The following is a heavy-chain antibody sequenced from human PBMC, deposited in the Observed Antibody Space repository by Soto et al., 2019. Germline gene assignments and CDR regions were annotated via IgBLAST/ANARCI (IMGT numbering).Heavy chain of an antibody. V-gene: IGHV1-8*01. CDR3: SRNPYGSGLFDP. Sequence: QVQLVQSEAEVKKPGASVKVSCKASGYNFIDYDINWMRQSTGQGLEWMGWMTPNSGNTGYAQKFQGRVTLTRDTSIGTAYMELSSLKTEDTAVYYCSRNPYGSGLFDPWGQGTLVTVSS. J-gene: IGHJ5*02. D-gene: IGHD6-19*01. CDR1: GYNFIDYD. CDR2: MTPNSGNT.